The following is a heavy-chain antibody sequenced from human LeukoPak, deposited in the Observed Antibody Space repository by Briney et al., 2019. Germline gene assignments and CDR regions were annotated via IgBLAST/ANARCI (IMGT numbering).Heavy chain of an antibody. Sequence: ASVKVSCKASGYTFTYYYMHWVRQAPGQGLEWMGWINPYSGDTNYAQKFQGRVTMTRDTSITTAYVDLSRLKSDDTAVYYCARASVENTLRIDDYWGQGTLVTVSS. D-gene: IGHD2-15*01. J-gene: IGHJ4*02. CDR2: INPYSGDT. CDR1: GYTFTYYY. V-gene: IGHV1-2*02. CDR3: ARASVENTLRIDDY.